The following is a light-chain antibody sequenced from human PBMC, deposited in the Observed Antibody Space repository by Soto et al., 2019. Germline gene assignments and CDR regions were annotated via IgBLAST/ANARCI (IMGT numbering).Light chain of an antibody. V-gene: IGKV3-20*01. Sequence: EILLTQSPDTLSLSPGERATLSCRAAQSVGTRLAWYQHKTGQAPRLLISGASSRATGIPDRFTGSGSETSFTLTISRLEPEDFALYYCQHYQSGHPITCGQGTRLEIK. CDR1: QSVGTR. CDR3: QHYQSGHPIT. J-gene: IGKJ5*01. CDR2: GAS.